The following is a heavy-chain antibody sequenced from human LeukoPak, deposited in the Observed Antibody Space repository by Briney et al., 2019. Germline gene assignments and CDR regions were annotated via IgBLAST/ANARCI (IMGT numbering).Heavy chain of an antibody. J-gene: IGHJ4*02. CDR3: ARSGCSGGSCFTSPFDY. CDR2: IYPGDSDT. D-gene: IGHD2-15*01. CDR1: EYTFTNYW. Sequence: GESLKISCKASEYTFTNYWIAWVRQLPGKGLEYMGIIYPGDSDTRYTPSFQGQVTISADKSISTAYLQWSSLKASDTAMYYCARSGCSGGSCFTSPFDYWGQGTLVTVSS. V-gene: IGHV5-51*01.